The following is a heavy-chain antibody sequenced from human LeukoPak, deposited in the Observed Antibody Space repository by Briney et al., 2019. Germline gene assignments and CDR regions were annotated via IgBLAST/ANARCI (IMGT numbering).Heavy chain of an antibody. Sequence: SETLSLTCTVSGGSISSYYWSWIRQPPGKGLEWIGYIYYSGSTNYNPSLKSRVTISVDTSKNQFSLKLSSVTAADTAVYYCARDPANTPETWDFDYWSQGALVTVSS. CDR1: GGSISSYY. CDR3: ARDPANTPETWDFDY. J-gene: IGHJ4*02. CDR2: IYYSGST. V-gene: IGHV4-59*01.